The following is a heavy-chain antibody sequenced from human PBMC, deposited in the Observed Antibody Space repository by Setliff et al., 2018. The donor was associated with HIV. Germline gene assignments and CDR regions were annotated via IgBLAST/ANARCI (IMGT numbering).Heavy chain of an antibody. CDR2: IFYTGTGTT. D-gene: IGHD6-13*01. V-gene: IGHV4-39*02. J-gene: IGHJ4*02. Sequence: SETLSLTCTVSGGPINSGSYHWGWIRQPPGKGLEWIGTIFYTGTGTTYSNPSLTSRVTISIDTSKNQFSLKLRSVTAADTAVYYCARDGGRTGYSSSSDQWGQGTLVTVSS. CDR1: GGPINSGSYH. CDR3: ARDGGRTGYSSSSDQ.